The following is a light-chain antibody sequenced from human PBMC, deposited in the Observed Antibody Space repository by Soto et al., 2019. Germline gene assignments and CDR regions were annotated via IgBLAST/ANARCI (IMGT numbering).Light chain of an antibody. CDR1: QSIRSY. Sequence: DIQMTQSPSSLSASVGDRVTITCRASQSIRSYLNCYQQKPGKAPKLLIYAASSLQSGVPSRFSGSGSGTEFTLTISRLQPEDFATYYCQQSYRTPPTFGQGTKLESK. CDR3: QQSYRTPPT. J-gene: IGKJ2*01. V-gene: IGKV1-39*01. CDR2: AAS.